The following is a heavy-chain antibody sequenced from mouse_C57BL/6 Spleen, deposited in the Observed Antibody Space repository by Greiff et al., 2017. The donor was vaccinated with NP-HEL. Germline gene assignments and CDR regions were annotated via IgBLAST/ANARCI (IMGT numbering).Heavy chain of an antibody. CDR1: GYTFTDYY. D-gene: IGHD1-1*02. CDR3: AREVATPFAY. V-gene: IGHV1-76*01. Sequence: LVESGAELVRPGASVKLSCKASGYTFTDYYINWVKQRPGQGLEWIARIYPGSGNTYYNEKFKGKATLTAEKSSSTAYMQLSSLTSEDSAVYFCAREVATPFAYWGQGTLVTVSA. J-gene: IGHJ3*01. CDR2: IYPGSGNT.